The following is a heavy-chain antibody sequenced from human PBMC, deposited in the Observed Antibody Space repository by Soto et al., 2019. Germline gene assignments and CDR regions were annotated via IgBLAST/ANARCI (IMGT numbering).Heavy chain of an antibody. Sequence: GASVKVSCKASGYTFTSYGISWVRQAPGQGLEWMGWISAYNGNTNYAQKLQGRVTMTTDTSTSTAYMELRSLRSDDTAVYYCARGPEPELTRYYYYYMDVWGKGTTVTVSS. CDR3: ARGPEPELTRYYYYYMDV. V-gene: IGHV1-18*01. CDR2: ISAYNGNT. D-gene: IGHD1-7*01. J-gene: IGHJ6*03. CDR1: GYTFTSYG.